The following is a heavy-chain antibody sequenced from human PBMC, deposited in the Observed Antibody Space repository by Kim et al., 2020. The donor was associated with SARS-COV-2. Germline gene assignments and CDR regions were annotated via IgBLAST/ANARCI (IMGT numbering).Heavy chain of an antibody. CDR2: ISAYNGNT. V-gene: IGHV1-18*01. Sequence: ASVKVSCKASGYTFTSYGISWVRQAPGQGLEWMGWISAYNGNTNYAQKLQGRVTMTTDTSTSTAYMELRSLRSDDTAVYYCARTTLLRYFDWLLKRGVDPVHMRKRNLADYWGQGALVTVSS. CDR3: ARTTLLRYFDWLLKRGVDPVHMRKRNLADY. D-gene: IGHD3-9*01. CDR1: GYTFTSYG. J-gene: IGHJ4*02.